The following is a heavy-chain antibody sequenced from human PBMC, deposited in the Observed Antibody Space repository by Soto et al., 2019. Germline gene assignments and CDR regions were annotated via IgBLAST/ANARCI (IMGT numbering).Heavy chain of an antibody. Sequence: SLRLSCAASGFTFSDYGMSWVRQAPGKGLEWVSAISGSGSTFYADSVKGRFTISSDNSKNTLFLQMNSLRAQDTAVYYCAKDYLRWAQPWGQGTLVTVSS. CDR1: GFTFSDYG. D-gene: IGHD1-26*01. CDR2: ISGSGST. V-gene: IGHV3-23*01. CDR3: AKDYLRWAQP. J-gene: IGHJ5*02.